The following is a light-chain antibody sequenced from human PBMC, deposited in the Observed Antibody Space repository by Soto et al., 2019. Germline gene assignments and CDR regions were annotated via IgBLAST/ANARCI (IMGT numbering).Light chain of an antibody. Sequence: QSVLTQPASVSGSPGQSITISCTGTSSDVGGYNYVSWYQQHPGKAPKVMIYDVMNRPSGVSNRFSGSKSGITASLTISGLQAEDEADYYCSSYTGSSTLIFGGGTKVTVL. CDR1: SSDVGGYNY. J-gene: IGLJ2*01. CDR2: DVM. V-gene: IGLV2-14*01. CDR3: SSYTGSSTLI.